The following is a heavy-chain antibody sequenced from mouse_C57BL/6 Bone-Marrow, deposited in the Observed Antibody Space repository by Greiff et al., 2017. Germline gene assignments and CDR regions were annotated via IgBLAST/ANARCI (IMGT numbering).Heavy chain of an antibody. CDR1: GYTFTSYW. CDR2: IDPSDSYT. Sequence: QVQLQQPGAELVKPGASVKLSCKASGYTFTSYWMQWVKQRPGQGLEWIGKIDPSDSYTNYNQKFKGKATLTVDTSSSTAYMQLSSLTSEDSAVYYCAREVATPWAFAYWGQGTLVTVSA. CDR3: AREVATPWAFAY. J-gene: IGHJ3*01. D-gene: IGHD1-1*01. V-gene: IGHV1-50*01.